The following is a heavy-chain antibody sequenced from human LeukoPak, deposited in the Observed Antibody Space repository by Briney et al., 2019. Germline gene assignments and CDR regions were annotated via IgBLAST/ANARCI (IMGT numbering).Heavy chain of an antibody. D-gene: IGHD1-26*01. CDR3: TTNVLRWELFDY. Sequence: GGSLRLSCAASGFTFTNAWMSWVRQTPGKGLEWVGRIKSKTDGGTTDYAAPVKGRVTISRDDSKNSLYLQMNNLNTEDTAVYYCTTNVLRWELFDYWGQGTLVTVSS. CDR2: IKSKTDGGTT. J-gene: IGHJ4*02. CDR1: GFTFTNAW. V-gene: IGHV3-15*01.